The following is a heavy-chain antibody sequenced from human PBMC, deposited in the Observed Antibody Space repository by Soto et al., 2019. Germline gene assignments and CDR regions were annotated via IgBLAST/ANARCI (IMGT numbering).Heavy chain of an antibody. CDR3: AXXKYXDILPGTFXX. D-gene: IGHD3-9*01. CDR2: ISYDGSNK. CDR1: GFTYITYT. Sequence: ALRLSCAASGFTYITYTMHWVRQAPGKGLEWVAVISYDGSNKYYADSVKGRFTISRDNSKNTLYLQMNSLRAEDTAVYYCAXXKYXDILPGTFXXXGQGTXVXVXS. V-gene: IGHV3-30*03. J-gene: IGHJ3*02.